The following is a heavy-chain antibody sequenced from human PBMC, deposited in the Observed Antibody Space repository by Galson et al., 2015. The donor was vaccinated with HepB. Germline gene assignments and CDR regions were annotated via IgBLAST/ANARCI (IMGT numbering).Heavy chain of an antibody. Sequence: SLRLSCAASGFTFSSYAMHWVRQAPGKGLEWVAVISYDGSNKYYADSVKGRFTISRDNSKNTLYLQMNSLRAEDTAVYYCARDRGPATYSSSWYGHYYYYGMDVWGQGTTVTVSS. CDR1: GFTFSSYA. CDR3: ARDRGPATYSSSWYGHYYYYGMDV. CDR2: ISYDGSNK. D-gene: IGHD6-13*01. V-gene: IGHV3-30*04. J-gene: IGHJ6*02.